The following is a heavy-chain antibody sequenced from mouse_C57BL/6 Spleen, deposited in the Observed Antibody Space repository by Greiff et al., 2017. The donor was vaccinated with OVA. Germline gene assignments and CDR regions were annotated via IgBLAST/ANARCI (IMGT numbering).Heavy chain of an antibody. CDR3: ARLTGNY. J-gene: IGHJ2*01. CDR1: GYAFSSSW. D-gene: IGHD4-1*01. V-gene: IGHV1-82*01. CDR2: IYPGDGDT. Sequence: QVQLKESGPELVKPGASVKISCKASGYAFSSSWMNWVKQRPGKGLEWIGRIYPGDGDTNYNGKFKGKATLTADKSSSTAYMQLSSLTSEDSAVYFCARLTGNYWGQGTTLTVSS.